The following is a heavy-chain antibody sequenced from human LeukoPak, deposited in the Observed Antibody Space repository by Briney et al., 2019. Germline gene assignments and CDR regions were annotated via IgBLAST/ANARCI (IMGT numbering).Heavy chain of an antibody. V-gene: IGHV3-9*01. Sequence: GRSLRLSCAASGFTFDDYAMHLVRQAPGKGLEWVSGISWNSGSIGYADSVKGRFTISRDNAKNSLYLQMNSLRAEDTALYYCAKDSGSGWYYFDYWGQGTLVTVSS. CDR3: AKDSGSGWYYFDY. CDR1: GFTFDDYA. J-gene: IGHJ4*02. CDR2: ISWNSGSI. D-gene: IGHD6-19*01.